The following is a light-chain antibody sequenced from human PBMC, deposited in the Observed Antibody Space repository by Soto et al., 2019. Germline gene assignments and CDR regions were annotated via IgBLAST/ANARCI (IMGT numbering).Light chain of an antibody. Sequence: QSALTQPASVSGSPGQSITISCTGTSSDVGSYKLVSWYQQHPGKAPKLMISEGSERPSGVSNRFSGSKSANTASLTISGLQAEDEADYFCCSYAGSYTLVFGGGTKVTVL. V-gene: IGLV2-23*01. CDR3: CSYAGSYTLV. CDR1: SSDVGSYKL. CDR2: EGS. J-gene: IGLJ2*01.